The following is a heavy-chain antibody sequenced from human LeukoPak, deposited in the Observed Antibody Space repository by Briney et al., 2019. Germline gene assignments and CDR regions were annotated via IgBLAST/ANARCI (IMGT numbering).Heavy chain of an antibody. J-gene: IGHJ5*02. CDR3: ARKYSSSWYWATWFDP. D-gene: IGHD6-13*01. CDR2: INHSGST. V-gene: IGHV4-34*01. CDR1: GGSFSGYY. Sequence: SETLSPTCAVYGGSFSGYYWSWIRQPPGKGLEWIGEINHSGSTNYNPSLKSRVTISVDTSKNQFSLKLSSVTAADTAVYYCARKYSSSWYWATWFDPWGQGTLVTVSS.